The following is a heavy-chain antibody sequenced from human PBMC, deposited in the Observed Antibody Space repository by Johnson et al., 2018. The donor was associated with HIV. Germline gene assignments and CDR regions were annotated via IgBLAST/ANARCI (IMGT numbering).Heavy chain of an antibody. CDR1: GFTVSSNY. J-gene: IGHJ3*02. CDR2: IYSGGGT. Sequence: VQLVESGGGLVQPGGSLRVSCAASGFTVSSNYMSWVRQAPGKGLEWVSVIYSGGGTYYADSVKGRFTISRDNSKNTLYLQMNSLRAEDTAVYYCAGKTGYDAFDIWGQGTMVTVSS. D-gene: IGHD7-27*01. V-gene: IGHV3-66*02. CDR3: AGKTGYDAFDI.